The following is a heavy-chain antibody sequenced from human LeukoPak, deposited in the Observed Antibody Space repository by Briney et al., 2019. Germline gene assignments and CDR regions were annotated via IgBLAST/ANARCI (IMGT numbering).Heavy chain of an antibody. Sequence: GGSLRLSCAASGFTVSSNYMSWVRQAPGKGLEWVSVIYSGGSTYYADSVKGRFTISRDNSKNTLYLQMNSLRAEDTAVYYCARDSSGNPRAAYYYYYGMDVWGQGTRSPSP. V-gene: IGHV3-66*01. D-gene: IGHD6-19*01. J-gene: IGHJ6*02. CDR2: IYSGGST. CDR3: ARDSSGNPRAAYYYYYGMDV. CDR1: GFTVSSNY.